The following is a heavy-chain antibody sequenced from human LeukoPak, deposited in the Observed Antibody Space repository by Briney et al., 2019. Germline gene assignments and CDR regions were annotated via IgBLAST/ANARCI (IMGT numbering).Heavy chain of an antibody. CDR3: ARSYYDSNGYYYFDY. J-gene: IGHJ4*02. CDR1: GYSFPSYW. CDR2: IYPGDSDT. D-gene: IGHD3-22*01. V-gene: IGHV5-51*01. Sequence: GESLKISCKGSGYSFPSYWIAWVRQMPGKGLEWMGIIYPGDSDTTYSPSFQGQVTISAAKSISTAYLQWSSLKASDTAMYYCARSYYDSNGYYYFDYWGQGTLVTVSS.